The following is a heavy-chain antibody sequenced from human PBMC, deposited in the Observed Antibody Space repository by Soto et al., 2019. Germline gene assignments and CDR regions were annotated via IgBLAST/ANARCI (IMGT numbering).Heavy chain of an antibody. Sequence: EVQLLESGGGLVQPGGSLGLSCAASGFTFSSYAMSWVRQAPGKGLEWVSAISGSGGSTYYADSVKGRFTISRDNSKNKLYLQMNSLRAEDTAVYYCAKDRYLDLEYSSSNDAFDIWGQGTMVTVSS. CDR1: GFTFSSYA. V-gene: IGHV3-23*01. CDR2: ISGSGGST. D-gene: IGHD6-6*01. J-gene: IGHJ3*02. CDR3: AKDRYLDLEYSSSNDAFDI.